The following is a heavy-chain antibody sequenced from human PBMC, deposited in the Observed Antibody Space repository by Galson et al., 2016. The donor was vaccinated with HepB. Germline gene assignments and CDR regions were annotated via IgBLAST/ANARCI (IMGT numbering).Heavy chain of an antibody. CDR2: FNPSRGST. D-gene: IGHD6-19*01. CDR3: ARRSAGGSEAFLDY. V-gene: IGHV1-46*04. J-gene: IGHJ4*02. CDR1: GYLFSTYF. Sequence: SVKVSCKASGYLFSTYFIHWVRQAPGQGLEWMGLFNPSRGSTTSAQKLQGRVTMSGDTSTGTFYMELSSLTSEDTAMYYCARRSAGGSEAFLDYWGQGTLVTVSS.